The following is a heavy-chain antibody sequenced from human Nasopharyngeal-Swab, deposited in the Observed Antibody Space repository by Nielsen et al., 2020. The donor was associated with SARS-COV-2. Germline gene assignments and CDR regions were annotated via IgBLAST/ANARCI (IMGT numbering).Heavy chain of an antibody. J-gene: IGHJ6*02. CDR3: VRDGWGFDGMDF. Sequence: SETLSLTCTVSGGSISSYYWGWIRQPPGKGLEWIGSIYYSGSTYYKPSLKSRVTISVDTSKKQFSLEMTSVTAEDTAVYYCVRDGWGFDGMDFWGQGTTVTVSS. D-gene: IGHD3-10*01. V-gene: IGHV4-39*07. CDR2: IYYSGST. CDR1: GGSISSYY.